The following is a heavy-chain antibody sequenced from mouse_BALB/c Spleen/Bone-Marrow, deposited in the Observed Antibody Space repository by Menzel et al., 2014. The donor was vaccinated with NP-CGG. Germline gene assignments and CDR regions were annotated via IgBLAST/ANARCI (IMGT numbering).Heavy chain of an antibody. Sequence: EVQLVESGGGLVQPGGSLMLSCATSGFTFTDYYMSWVRQPPGKALEWLGFIRNKANGYTTEYSASVKGRFTISRDNSQSILYLQMNTLRAEDSATYYCARDINYDIYWYFDVWGAGTTVTVSS. CDR3: ARDINYDIYWYFDV. D-gene: IGHD2-4*01. V-gene: IGHV7-3*02. CDR2: IRNKANGYTT. CDR1: GFTFTDYY. J-gene: IGHJ1*01.